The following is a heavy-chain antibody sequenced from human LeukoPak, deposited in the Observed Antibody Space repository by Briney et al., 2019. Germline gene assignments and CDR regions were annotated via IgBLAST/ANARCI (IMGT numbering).Heavy chain of an antibody. J-gene: IGHJ4*02. Sequence: PGGSLRLSCAASGFTFSSYAMHWVRQAPGKGLEWVAVISYDGSNKYYADSVKGRFTISRDNSKNTLYLQMNSLRAEDTAVYYCARGGYYYDSSHGTVDYWGQGILVTVSS. CDR3: ARGGYYYDSSHGTVDY. CDR1: GFTFSSYA. CDR2: ISYDGSNK. D-gene: IGHD3-22*01. V-gene: IGHV3-30-3*01.